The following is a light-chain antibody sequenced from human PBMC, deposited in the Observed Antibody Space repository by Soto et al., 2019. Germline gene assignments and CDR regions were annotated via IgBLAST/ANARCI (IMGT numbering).Light chain of an antibody. CDR1: QDISTY. CDR3: QPYDTLIT. V-gene: IGKV1-33*01. CDR2: DAS. J-gene: IGKJ5*01. Sequence: DIQMTQSPSSLSASVGDTVTITCQASQDISTYLNWYQHKPGKAPKLLIYDASTLETGVPSRFSGSGSGADFTHTIGSLQPEDIATYYCQPYDTLITGGQGTRLEIK.